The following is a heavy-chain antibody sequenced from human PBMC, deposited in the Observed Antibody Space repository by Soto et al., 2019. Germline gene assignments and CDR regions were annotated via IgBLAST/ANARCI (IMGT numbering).Heavy chain of an antibody. CDR3: ARVSDYGDYRSPFDDY. CDR1: GYTFTSYG. V-gene: IGHV1-18*01. D-gene: IGHD4-17*01. J-gene: IGHJ4*02. Sequence: QVQLVQSGAEVKKPGASVKVSCKASGYTFTSYGISWVRQAPGQGLEWMGWISAYNGNTNYAQKLQGRVTMTTDTSTSTPYMELRSLRSDDTAVYYCARVSDYGDYRSPFDDYWGQGTLVTVSS. CDR2: ISAYNGNT.